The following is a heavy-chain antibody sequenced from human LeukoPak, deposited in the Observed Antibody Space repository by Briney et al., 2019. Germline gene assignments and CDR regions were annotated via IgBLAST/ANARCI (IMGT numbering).Heavy chain of an antibody. CDR2: ISYDGSNK. Sequence: PGGSLRLSCAASGFTFSSYAMHWVRQAPGKGLEWVAVISYDGSNKYYADSVKGRFTISRDNSKNTLYLQMNSLRPDDTAVYYCARDPSSGYYLYFGYWGQGTLLTVSS. CDR1: GFTFSSYA. V-gene: IGHV3-30-3*01. CDR3: ARDPSSGYYLYFGY. J-gene: IGHJ4*02. D-gene: IGHD3-22*01.